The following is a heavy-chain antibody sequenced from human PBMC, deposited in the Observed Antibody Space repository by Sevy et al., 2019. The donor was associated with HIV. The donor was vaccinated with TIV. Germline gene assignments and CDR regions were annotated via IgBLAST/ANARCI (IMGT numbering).Heavy chain of an antibody. CDR1: GFTFSSYW. D-gene: IGHD1-26*01. J-gene: IGHJ5*02. Sequence: GGSLRLSCAASGFTFSSYWMHWVRQVPGKGLVWVSRIKSDGSSTSYADSVKGRFTISRVNAKNTLYLQRNSLRAEDTAGYYCARDRSGSYHVSDNWFDPWGQGTLVTVSS. CDR3: ARDRSGSYHVSDNWFDP. CDR2: IKSDGSST. V-gene: IGHV3-74*01.